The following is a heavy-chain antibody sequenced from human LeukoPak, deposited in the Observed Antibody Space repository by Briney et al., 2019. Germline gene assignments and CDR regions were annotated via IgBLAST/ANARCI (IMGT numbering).Heavy chain of an antibody. CDR2: ITSSNYM. CDR3: ARDISNYDFWSGFDY. J-gene: IGHJ4*02. Sequence: GGSLRLSCAASGFTFSTYSMSWVRRAPGKGLEWVSCITSSNYMYYADSVKGRFTISRDNSKNTLYLQMNSLRAEDTAVYYCARDISNYDFWSGFDYWGQGTLVTVSS. D-gene: IGHD3-3*01. V-gene: IGHV3-69-1*01. CDR1: GFTFSTYS.